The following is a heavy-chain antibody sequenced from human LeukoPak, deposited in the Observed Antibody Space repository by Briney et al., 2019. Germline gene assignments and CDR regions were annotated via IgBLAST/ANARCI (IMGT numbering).Heavy chain of an antibody. V-gene: IGHV1-69*04. D-gene: IGHD3-3*01. Sequence: ASVKVSCKASGGTFTSYAINWVRQAPGQGLEWMGRIIPILGIANYAQKFQGRVTITADKSTSTAYMELSSLRSEDTAVYYCARYYDFWSGYYGYYGMDVWGQGTTVTVSS. CDR1: GGTFTSYA. J-gene: IGHJ6*02. CDR2: IIPILGIA. CDR3: ARYYDFWSGYYGYYGMDV.